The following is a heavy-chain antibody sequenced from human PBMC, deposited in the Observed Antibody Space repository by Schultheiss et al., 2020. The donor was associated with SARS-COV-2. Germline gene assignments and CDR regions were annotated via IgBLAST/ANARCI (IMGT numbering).Heavy chain of an antibody. V-gene: IGHV3-30*18. D-gene: IGHD6-19*01. CDR3: AKAIAVAGDYYYGMDV. J-gene: IGHJ6*02. CDR2: ISYDGSNK. CDR1: GFTFSSYG. Sequence: GGSLRLSCAASGFTFSSYGMHWVRQAPGKGLEWVAVISYDGSNKYYADSVKGRFTISRDNSKNTLYLQMNSLRAEDTAVYYCAKAIAVAGDYYYGMDVWGQGTTVTVAS.